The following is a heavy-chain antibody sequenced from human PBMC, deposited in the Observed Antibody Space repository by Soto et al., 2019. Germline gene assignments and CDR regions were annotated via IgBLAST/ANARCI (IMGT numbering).Heavy chain of an antibody. CDR3: ASLTYYDILTGYPYGMDV. J-gene: IGHJ6*02. CDR1: GGSISSGDYY. CDR2: IYYSGST. Sequence: QVQLQESGPGLVKPSQTLSLTCTVSGGSISSGDYYWSWIRQPPGKGLEWIGYIYYSGSTYYNPSLKSRVTISVDTSKNQFSLKLSSVTAADTAVYYCASLTYYDILTGYPYGMDVWGQGTTVTVSS. D-gene: IGHD3-9*01. V-gene: IGHV4-30-4*01.